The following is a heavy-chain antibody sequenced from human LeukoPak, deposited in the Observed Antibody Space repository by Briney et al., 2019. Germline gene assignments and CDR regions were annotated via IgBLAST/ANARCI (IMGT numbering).Heavy chain of an antibody. J-gene: IGHJ3*02. D-gene: IGHD4-17*01. V-gene: IGHV3-48*02. CDR2: ITSSSTLL. CDR3: ARDSDYLNAFDI. Sequence: GGSLRLSCAASGFTFSSYSMNWVRQAPGKGLERVSYITSSSTLLYYADSVKGRFTISRDNAKNSLYLQMNSLRDEDTAVYYCARDSDYLNAFDIWGQGTMVTVSS. CDR1: GFTFSSYS.